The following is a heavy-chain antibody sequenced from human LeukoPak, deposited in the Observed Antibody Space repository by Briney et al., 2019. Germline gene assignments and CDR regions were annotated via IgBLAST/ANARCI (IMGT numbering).Heavy chain of an antibody. Sequence: GGSLRLSCAAAGFNFSDYGIYWVRQAPGKGLEWVAVISYDGRNKYYADSVKGRFTISRDNSKNTMNLQMNSLRAEDTAMYYCTRPGGGSYRAAAFHIWGQGTMVTVSS. CDR1: GFNFSDYG. D-gene: IGHD1-26*01. J-gene: IGHJ3*02. CDR2: ISYDGRNK. CDR3: TRPGGGSYRAAAFHI. V-gene: IGHV3-30*04.